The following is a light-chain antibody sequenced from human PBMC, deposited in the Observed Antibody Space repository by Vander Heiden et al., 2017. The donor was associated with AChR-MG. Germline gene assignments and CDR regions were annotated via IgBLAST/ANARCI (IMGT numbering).Light chain of an antibody. Sequence: DIQMTQSPSSLSASVGDRVTITCRASETISNYLNWYQQEPGKAPKPLIYAASSLQSGVPSRFSGSGSGTDFTLTITSLQPEDFATYYCQQTYSSLTFGGGTKVEIK. CDR1: ETISNY. V-gene: IGKV1-39*01. CDR3: QQTYSSLT. J-gene: IGKJ4*01. CDR2: AAS.